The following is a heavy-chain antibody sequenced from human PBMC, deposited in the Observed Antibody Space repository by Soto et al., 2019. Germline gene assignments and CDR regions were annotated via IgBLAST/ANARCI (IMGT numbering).Heavy chain of an antibody. CDR2: IKSKTDGGTT. CDR1: GFTFSNAW. V-gene: IGHV3-15*01. CDR3: TTLPDYPGILFPDY. D-gene: IGHD2-15*01. J-gene: IGHJ4*02. Sequence: EVQLVESGGGVVKPGGSLRLSCAASGFTFSNAWMSWVRQAPGKGLEWVGRIKSKTDGGTTDYAAPVTGRITISRDDSKNTLYLQMNSLKTEDTAVYYCTTLPDYPGILFPDYWGQGTLVTVSS.